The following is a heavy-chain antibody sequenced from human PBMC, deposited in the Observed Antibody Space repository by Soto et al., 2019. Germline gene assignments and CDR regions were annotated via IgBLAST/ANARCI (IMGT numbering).Heavy chain of an antibody. CDR1: GGTFSSYA. J-gene: IGHJ6*02. V-gene: IGHV1-69*13. CDR3: ASSYYYYYGMDV. Sequence: VASGKVSCKASGGTFSSYAISWLRQAPGQGLEWMGGIIPIFGTANYAQKFQGRVTITADESTSTAYMELSSLRSEDTAVYYCASSYYYYYGMDVWGQGTTVTVSS. CDR2: IIPIFGTA.